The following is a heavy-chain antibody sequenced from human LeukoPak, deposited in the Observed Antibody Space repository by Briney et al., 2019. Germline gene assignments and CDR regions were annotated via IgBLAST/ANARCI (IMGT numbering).Heavy chain of an antibody. CDR1: GFTFSSYW. D-gene: IGHD4-17*01. CDR2: INSDGSST. CDR3: ARGRANDYVYAFDI. J-gene: IGHJ3*02. Sequence: AGGSLRLSCAASGFTFSSYWMHWVRQAPGKGLVWVSRINSDGSSTSYADSVKGRFTISRDNAKNTLYLQMNSLRAEDTAVYYCARGRANDYVYAFDIWGQGTMVTVSS. V-gene: IGHV3-74*01.